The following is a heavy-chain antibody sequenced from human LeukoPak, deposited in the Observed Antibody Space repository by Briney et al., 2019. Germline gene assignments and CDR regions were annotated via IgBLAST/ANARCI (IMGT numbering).Heavy chain of an antibody. CDR3: ARMGTNSCAWFAGYYYYYYMDV. CDR2: IHYSGST. CDR1: RGSISGHY. J-gene: IGHJ6*03. D-gene: IGHD2-15*01. V-gene: IGHV4-59*08. Sequence: SETLSLTCTVSRGSISGHYWSWIRQPPGKGLEWVGYIHYSGSTNYNPSLKSRVLISVDRNKNQFSLKLSAVTAADTALYYCARMGTNSCAWFAGYYYYYYMDVWGKGTTVTVSS.